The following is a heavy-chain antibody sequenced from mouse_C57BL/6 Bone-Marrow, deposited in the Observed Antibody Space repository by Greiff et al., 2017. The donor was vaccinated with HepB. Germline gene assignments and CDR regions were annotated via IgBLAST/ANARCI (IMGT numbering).Heavy chain of an antibody. Sequence: VQLQQPGAELVKPGASVKLSCKASGYTFTSYWMHWVKQRPGQGLEWIGMIHPNSGSTNYNEKFKSKATLTVDKSSSTAYMQLSSLTSEDSAVYYCARWLLRRGYFDVWGTGTTVTVSS. D-gene: IGHD1-2*01. V-gene: IGHV1-64*01. CDR1: GYTFTSYW. CDR2: IHPNSGST. J-gene: IGHJ1*03. CDR3: ARWLLRRGYFDV.